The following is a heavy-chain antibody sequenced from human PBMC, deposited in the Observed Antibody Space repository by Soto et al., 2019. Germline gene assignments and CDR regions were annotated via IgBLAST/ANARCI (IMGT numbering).Heavy chain of an antibody. CDR2: VFHTGTT. CDR3: ARSAGWYAVHS. J-gene: IGHJ4*02. Sequence: QVQLQESGPGLVKPSGPLSLTCAVSGASVSSPYYWCWVRQPPGKGLEWIGEVFHTGTTSYNPSLRSRVTISMDKSINQFSLDLSSVTAADTAVYYCARSAGWYAVHSWGPGTLVIVSS. V-gene: IGHV4-4*02. D-gene: IGHD6-19*01. CDR1: GASVSSPYY.